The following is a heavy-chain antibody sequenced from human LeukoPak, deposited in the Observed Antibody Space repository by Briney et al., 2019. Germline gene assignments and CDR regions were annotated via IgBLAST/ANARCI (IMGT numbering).Heavy chain of an antibody. J-gene: IGHJ6*03. CDR3: AKEPDYYDSSRLVYMDV. Sequence: GGSLRLSCAASGFTFSSYGMHWVRQAPGKGLEWVAFIRYDGSNKYYADSVKGRFTISRDNSKNTLYLQMNSLRAEDTAVYYCAKEPDYYDSSRLVYMDVWGKGTTVTISS. D-gene: IGHD3-22*01. CDR1: GFTFSSYG. V-gene: IGHV3-30*02. CDR2: IRYDGSNK.